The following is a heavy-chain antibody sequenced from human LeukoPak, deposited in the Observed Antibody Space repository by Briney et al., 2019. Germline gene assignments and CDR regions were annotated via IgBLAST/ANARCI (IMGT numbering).Heavy chain of an antibody. D-gene: IGHD3-10*01. J-gene: IGHJ4*02. CDR3: AKDRALYGSGSYYAYDY. CDR2: ISGSGGST. CDR1: GFTFSSYT. Sequence: GGSLRLSCAASGFTFSSYTMSWVRQAPGKGLEWVSAISGSGGSTYYADSVKGRFTISRDNSKNTLYLQMNSLRAEDTAVYYCAKDRALYGSGSYYAYDYWGQGTLVTVSS. V-gene: IGHV3-23*01.